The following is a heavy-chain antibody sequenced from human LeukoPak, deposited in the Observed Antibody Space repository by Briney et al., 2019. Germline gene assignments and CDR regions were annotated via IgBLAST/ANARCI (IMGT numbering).Heavy chain of an antibody. CDR3: AGYSYGYVQVGYDY. J-gene: IGHJ4*02. CDR1: GFTFSNYW. CDR2: IKDDGSGK. D-gene: IGHD5-18*01. Sequence: PGGSLRLSCAASGFTFSNYWMSWVRQAPGKGLEWVANIKDDGSGKYYVDSLKGRFTISRDNAKNSLYLQMNSLRAEDTAVYYCAGYSYGYVQVGYDYWGQGTLVTVSS. V-gene: IGHV3-7*01.